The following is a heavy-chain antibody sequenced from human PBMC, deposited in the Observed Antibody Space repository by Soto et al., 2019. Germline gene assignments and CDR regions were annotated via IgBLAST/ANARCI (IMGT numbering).Heavy chain of an antibody. CDR3: AKKSGVGATWYFDY. J-gene: IGHJ4*02. D-gene: IGHD1-26*01. CDR2: LPEIGTNT. CDR1: GFTFSNYG. V-gene: IGHV3-23*01. Sequence: GASLRLSCAASGFTFSNYGMSWVRQAPGKGLEWVSALPEIGTNTYYADSVKGRFTISRDNSKNTLFLQINNLRAGDTAVYYCAKKSGVGATWYFDYWGQGTLVTVSS.